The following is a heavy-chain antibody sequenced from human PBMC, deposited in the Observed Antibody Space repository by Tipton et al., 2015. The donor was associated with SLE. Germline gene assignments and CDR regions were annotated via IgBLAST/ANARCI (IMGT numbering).Heavy chain of an antibody. J-gene: IGHJ4*02. V-gene: IGHV3-30*12. CDR3: ATFEYSSSWLGY. Sequence: SLRLSCAASGFSFSSYAMHWVRQAPGKGLEWVAVVSYGGSNKYYADSVKGRFTISRDSSKNTLSLQMSSLRAEDTAVYYCATFEYSSSWLGYWGQGTLVTVSS. CDR1: GFSFSSYA. CDR2: VSYGGSNK. D-gene: IGHD6-6*01.